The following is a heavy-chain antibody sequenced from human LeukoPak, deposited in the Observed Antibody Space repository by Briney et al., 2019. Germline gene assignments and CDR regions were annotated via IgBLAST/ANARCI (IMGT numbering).Heavy chain of an antibody. CDR3: ARDRKDYSNRPIDAFDI. CDR2: IKQDGSEK. D-gene: IGHD4-4*01. CDR1: GFTFSNYW. Sequence: GGSLRLSCAASGFTFSNYWMSWVRQAPGKGLEWVANIKQDGSEKYYVDSVKGRFTISRDNAKNSLYLQMNSLRAEDTAVYYCARDRKDYSNRPIDAFDIWGQGTMVTVSS. J-gene: IGHJ3*02. V-gene: IGHV3-7*01.